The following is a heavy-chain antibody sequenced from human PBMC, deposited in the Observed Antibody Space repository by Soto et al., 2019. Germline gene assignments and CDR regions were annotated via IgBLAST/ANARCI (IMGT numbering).Heavy chain of an antibody. Sequence: GASVKVSCKASGYTFTSYAMHWVRQAPGQRLEWMGWINAGNGNTKYSQKFQGRVTITRDTSASTAYMELSSLRSEDTAVYYCARELGSGWYMRAFDIWGQGTMVTVSS. V-gene: IGHV1-3*01. CDR1: GYTFTSYA. J-gene: IGHJ3*02. CDR3: ARELGSGWYMRAFDI. D-gene: IGHD6-19*01. CDR2: INAGNGNT.